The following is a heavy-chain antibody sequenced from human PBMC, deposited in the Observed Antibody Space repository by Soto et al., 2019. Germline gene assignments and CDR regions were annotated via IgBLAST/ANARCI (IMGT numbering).Heavy chain of an antibody. CDR2: ISYDGSNK. J-gene: IGHJ5*02. V-gene: IGHV3-30*18. Sequence: QPGGSLRLSCAASGFTFSSYGMHWVRQAPGKGLEWVAVISYDGSNKYYADSVKGRFTISRDNSKNTLYLQMNSLRAEDTAVYYCAKDAEAQQPVFWFDPWGQGTLVTVSS. CDR1: GFTFSSYG. CDR3: AKDAEAQQPVFWFDP. D-gene: IGHD6-6*01.